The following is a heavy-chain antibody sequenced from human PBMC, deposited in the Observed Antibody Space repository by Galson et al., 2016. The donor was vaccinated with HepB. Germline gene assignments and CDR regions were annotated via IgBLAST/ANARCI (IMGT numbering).Heavy chain of an antibody. V-gene: IGHV4-31*02. D-gene: IGHD2-2*01. J-gene: IGHJ5*02. CDR2: GFYSGST. Sequence: VPGRCIGGGAAYCSWLGRHPGKGLEWIGYGFYSGSTLYNPSLQSRVTISLDTPKNQFSLKLNSVTAADTAVYYCARIPAAMTRWIDPWGQGTLVTVSP. CDR3: ARIPAAMTRWIDP. CDR1: GRCIGGGAAY.